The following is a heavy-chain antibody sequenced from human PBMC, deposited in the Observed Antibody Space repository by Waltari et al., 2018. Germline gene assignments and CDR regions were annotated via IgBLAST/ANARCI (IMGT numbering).Heavy chain of an antibody. J-gene: IGHJ3*02. Sequence: EVQLVETGGGLIQPGGSLRLSCAASGFTVSSNYMRWVRQAPGKVLEWVSVIYSGGSTYYADSVKGRFTISRDNSKNTLYLQMNSLRAEDTAVYYCAREGYDSSGYYVDAFDIWGQGTMVTVSS. CDR2: IYSGGST. D-gene: IGHD3-22*01. CDR1: GFTVSSNY. CDR3: AREGYDSSGYYVDAFDI. V-gene: IGHV3-53*02.